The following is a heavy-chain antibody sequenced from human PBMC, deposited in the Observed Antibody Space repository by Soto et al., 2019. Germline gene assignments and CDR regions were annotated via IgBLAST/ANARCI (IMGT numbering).Heavy chain of an antibody. J-gene: IGHJ5*02. CDR2: ISPDGSNK. CDR1: GFTFSTYP. V-gene: IGHV3-30-3*01. Sequence: QVQLVQSGGGVVQPGRSLRLYCATSGFTFSTYPMYWVRQAPGKGLEWVAVISPDGSNKYYTDSVKGRFTISRDNSKNTLYVQMNSLRAEDTALYYCARCWGTGDGSILGYNWLDPWGQGILVTVSS. CDR3: ARCWGTGDGSILGYNWLDP. D-gene: IGHD1-1*01.